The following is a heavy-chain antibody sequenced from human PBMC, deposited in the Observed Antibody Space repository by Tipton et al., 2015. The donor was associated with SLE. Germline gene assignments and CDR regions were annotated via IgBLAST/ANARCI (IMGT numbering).Heavy chain of an antibody. CDR2: IFYSGTT. Sequence: TLSLTCTFSGGSISSAAGAYYWCWIRQLPGKGLEWIGHIFYSGTTDYNPSLKSRLSISVDTSNNQFSLRLTSMTAADTAVYYCARLRGLVLTFDFWGQGTAVTVSS. CDR1: GGSISSAAGAYY. V-gene: IGHV4-31*03. CDR3: ARLRGLVLTFDF. J-gene: IGHJ3*01. D-gene: IGHD2-21*02.